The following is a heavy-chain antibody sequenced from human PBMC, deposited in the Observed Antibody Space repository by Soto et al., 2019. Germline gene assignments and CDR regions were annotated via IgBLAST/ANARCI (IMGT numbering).Heavy chain of an antibody. V-gene: IGHV3-30*01. CDR2: ISYDGSNK. CDR1: GFTFSSYA. D-gene: IGHD3-16*01. J-gene: IGHJ6*02. Sequence: GGSLRLSCAASGFTFSSYAIHWVRQAPGKGLEWVAVISYDGSNKYYADSVKGRFTISRDNSKNTLYLQMNTLRAEDTAVYYCARGLEFGEGDYYYYGMDVWGQGTTVTVSS. CDR3: ARGLEFGEGDYYYYGMDV.